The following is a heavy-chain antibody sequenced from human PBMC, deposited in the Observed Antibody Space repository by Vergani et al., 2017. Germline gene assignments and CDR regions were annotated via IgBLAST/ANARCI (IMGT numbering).Heavy chain of an antibody. J-gene: IGHJ5*02. D-gene: IGHD2-15*01. CDR3: AGYAGYCSGASCSMTVWFDP. CDR1: GGSIRNYY. V-gene: IGHV4-59*01. CDR2: IHNSGST. Sequence: VQLQESGPGLVKPSETLFLTCNISGGSIRNYYWSWIRQSPGKGLEWIGYIHNSGSTNYNPSVKTRVSMSFDTSQNRFSLKLTSVTAGDTAVYFCAGYAGYCSGASCSMTVWFDPWGRGTLVTVS.